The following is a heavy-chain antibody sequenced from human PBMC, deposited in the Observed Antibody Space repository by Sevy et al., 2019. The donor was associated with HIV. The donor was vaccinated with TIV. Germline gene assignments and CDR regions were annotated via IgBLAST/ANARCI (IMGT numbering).Heavy chain of an antibody. V-gene: IGHV3-48*02. J-gene: IGHJ4*02. D-gene: IGHD2-21*01. CDR1: GFTLSSYT. Sequence: GGSLRLSCEASGFTLSSYTMNWVRQSPEKGLEWVATFDRTDITLYADSVKGRFIISRDTAKNSLFLQMNSLRDDDTAMYFCVRDERAIASHFDYWGRGTLVTVSS. CDR2: FDRTDITL. CDR3: VRDERAIASHFDY.